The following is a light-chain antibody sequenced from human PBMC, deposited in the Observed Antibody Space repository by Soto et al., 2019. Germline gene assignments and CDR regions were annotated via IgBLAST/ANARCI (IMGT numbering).Light chain of an antibody. CDR2: DVS. CDR1: SSDVGGYNY. Sequence: QSALTQPRSVSGSPGQSVTISCTGTSSDVGGYNYVSWYQQHPGKAPKLMIYDVSKRPSGVPDRFSGSKSGNMASLTISGLQAEDEADYYCCSYAGSYTFGYVFGTGTKLTVL. V-gene: IGLV2-11*01. CDR3: CSYAGSYTFGYV. J-gene: IGLJ1*01.